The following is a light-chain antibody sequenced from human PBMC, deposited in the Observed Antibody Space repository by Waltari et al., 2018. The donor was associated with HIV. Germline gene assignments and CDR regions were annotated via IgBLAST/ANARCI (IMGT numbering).Light chain of an antibody. Sequence: QSMLTQPPSVSGAPAPRVTISCTGSSSTIGADYDVHWYQQIPGTAPKPLTPGNKNRPSGVPDRFSASKSGTSASLTISGLQAEDEADYFCQSYDISLSASVVFGGGTKLTVL. CDR2: GNK. V-gene: IGLV1-40*01. J-gene: IGLJ2*01. CDR1: SSTIGADYD. CDR3: QSYDISLSASVV.